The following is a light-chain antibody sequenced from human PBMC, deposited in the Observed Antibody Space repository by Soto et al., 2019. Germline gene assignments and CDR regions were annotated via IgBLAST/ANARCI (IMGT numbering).Light chain of an antibody. V-gene: IGKV1-39*01. CDR1: QHISSY. CDR2: DAS. CDR3: QQSYSIPLT. J-gene: IGKJ1*01. Sequence: DIQMTQSPSSLSASVGDRVTITCRASQHISSYLIWYQQKPGKAPKILIYDASSLQSGVPSRFSGSGSGTDFTLTISSLQPEDFATYYCQQSYSIPLTFGQGTKVEIK.